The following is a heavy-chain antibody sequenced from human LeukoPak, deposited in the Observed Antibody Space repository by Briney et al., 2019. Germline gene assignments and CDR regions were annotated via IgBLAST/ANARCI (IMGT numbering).Heavy chain of an antibody. CDR2: INPNSGGT. Sequence: ASVKVSCKASGYTFTGYYMHWVRQAPGQGLEWMGWINPNSGGTNYAQKFQGRVAMTRDTSISTAYMELSRLRSDDTAVYYCARDHGVIVPAAIFLPDYWGQGTLVTVSS. D-gene: IGHD2-2*01. CDR3: ARDHGVIVPAAIFLPDY. CDR1: GYTFTGYY. V-gene: IGHV1-2*02. J-gene: IGHJ4*02.